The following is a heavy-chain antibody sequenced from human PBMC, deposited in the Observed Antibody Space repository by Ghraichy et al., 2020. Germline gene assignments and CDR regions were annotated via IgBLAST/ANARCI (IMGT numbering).Heavy chain of an antibody. J-gene: IGHJ6*02. V-gene: IGHV3-49*03. CDR2: IRSKAYGGTA. Sequence: GGSLRLSCTAFGFTFGDYGMSWFRQAPEKGLEWVGFIRSKAYGGTAEYAASVKGRFTISRDDSKSIAYLQMNSLKTEDTAVYYCTREDLWSGHGMDVWGQGTTVTVSS. CDR3: TREDLWSGHGMDV. CDR1: GFTFGDYG. D-gene: IGHD3-3*01.